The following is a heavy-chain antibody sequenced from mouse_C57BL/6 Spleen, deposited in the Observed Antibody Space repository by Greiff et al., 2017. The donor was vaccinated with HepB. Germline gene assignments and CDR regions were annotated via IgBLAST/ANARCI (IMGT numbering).Heavy chain of an antibody. J-gene: IGHJ3*01. CDR2: ISDGGSYT. CDR3: AREAGDYYGTWFAY. D-gene: IGHD1-1*01. V-gene: IGHV5-4*01. Sequence: EVKLVESGGGLVKPGGSLKLSCAASGFTFSSYAMSWVRQTPEKRLEWVATISDGGSYTYYPDNVKGRFTISRDNAKNNLYLQMSHLKSEDTAMYYCAREAGDYYGTWFAYWGQGTLVTVSA. CDR1: GFTFSSYA.